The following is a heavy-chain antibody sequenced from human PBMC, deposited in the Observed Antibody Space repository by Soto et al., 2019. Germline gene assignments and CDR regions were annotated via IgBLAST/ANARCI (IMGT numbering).Heavy chain of an antibody. CDR2: IYYSGST. Sequence: SETLSLTCTVSGGSISSGDYYWSWIRQPPGKGLEWIGYIYYSGSTYYNPSLKSRVTISVDTSKNQFSLKLSSVTAADTAVYYCATRSGYYGKIDYWGQGTLVT. J-gene: IGHJ4*02. V-gene: IGHV4-30-4*01. CDR1: GGSISSGDYY. CDR3: ATRSGYYGKIDY. D-gene: IGHD3-22*01.